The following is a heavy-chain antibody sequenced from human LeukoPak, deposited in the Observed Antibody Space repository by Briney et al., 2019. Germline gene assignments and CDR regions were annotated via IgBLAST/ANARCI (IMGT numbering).Heavy chain of an antibody. V-gene: IGHV3-30*04. J-gene: IGHJ4*02. CDR1: GFTFSSYA. D-gene: IGHD1-26*01. CDR2: ISYDGSNK. CDR3: VRATGSPGPYFDY. Sequence: GGSLRLSCAASGFTFSSYATHWVRQAPGKGLQWVAVISYDGSNKYYADSVRGRFTVSRDNSKDTLYLQMNYLRVDDSALYYCVRATGSPGPYFDYWGQGTLVTVSS.